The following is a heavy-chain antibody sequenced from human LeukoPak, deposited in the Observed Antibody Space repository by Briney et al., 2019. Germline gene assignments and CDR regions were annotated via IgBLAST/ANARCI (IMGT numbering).Heavy chain of an antibody. CDR2: IYKIGTT. CDR1: GDSVTGYF. Sequence: SETRSLTCTVFGDSVTGYFLNWVRQPPGKGLEWIGHIYKIGTTNYNPSLKSRLTISADTSKNQFSLQLRSVTAADTAVYYCVIGVGWQPDYWGQGALVTVSS. D-gene: IGHD2-15*01. CDR3: VIGVGWQPDY. J-gene: IGHJ4*02. V-gene: IGHV4-59*02.